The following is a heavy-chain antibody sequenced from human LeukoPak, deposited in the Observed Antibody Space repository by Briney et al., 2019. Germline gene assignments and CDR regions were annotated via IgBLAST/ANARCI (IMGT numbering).Heavy chain of an antibody. J-gene: IGHJ5*02. D-gene: IGHD3-3*01. V-gene: IGHV1-69*04. CDR1: GGTFSSYA. CDR3: SYDFWSGSPNNWFDP. CDR2: IIPILGIA. Sequence: SVKVSCKASGGTFSSYAISWVRQAPGQGLEWMGRIIPILGIANYAQKFQGRVTITADKSTSTAYMELSSLRSEDPAVYYCSYDFWSGSPNNWFDPWGQGTLVTVSS.